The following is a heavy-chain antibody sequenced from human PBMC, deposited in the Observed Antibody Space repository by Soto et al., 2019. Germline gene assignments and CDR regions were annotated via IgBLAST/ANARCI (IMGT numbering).Heavy chain of an antibody. CDR2: ISSSSSYT. CDR1: GFTFSDYY. CDR3: ARGWELPNWNYFDY. V-gene: IGHV3-11*06. D-gene: IGHD2-15*01. Sequence: GGSLRLSCAASGFTFSDYYMSWIRQAPGKGLEWVSYISSSSSYTNYADSVKGRFTISRDNAKNSLYLQMNSLRAEDTAVYYCARGWELPNWNYFDYWGQGTLVTVSS. J-gene: IGHJ4*02.